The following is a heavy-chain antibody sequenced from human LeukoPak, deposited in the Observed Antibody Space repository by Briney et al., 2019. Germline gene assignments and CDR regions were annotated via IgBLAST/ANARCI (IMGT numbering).Heavy chain of an antibody. CDR1: RLIYRCHA. CDR3: ATLPGWVGRVH. D-gene: IGHD3-10*01. CDR2: ISGSGGST. V-gene: IGHV3-23*01. J-gene: IGHJ4*02. Sequence: ALPLSFVATRLIYRCHAIRWVRQAPAKGRDGVSAISGSGGSTYYADSVKGRFTISRDNSKNTLYLQMNSLRAEDTAVYYCATLPGWVGRVHWGQGTLVTVSS.